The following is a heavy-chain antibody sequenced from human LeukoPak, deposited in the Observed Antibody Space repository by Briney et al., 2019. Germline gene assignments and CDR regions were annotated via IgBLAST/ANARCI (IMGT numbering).Heavy chain of an antibody. D-gene: IGHD3-22*01. CDR3: ASEAYYYDSSGYYKY. V-gene: IGHV4-4*07. J-gene: IGHJ4*02. CDR2: IYTSGST. CDR1: GDSISSFH. Sequence: SETLSLTCTVSGDSISSFHWSWIRQPAGKGLEWIGRIYTSGSTNYNPSLKSRVTMSVDTPKNQFSLKLSSVTAADTAVYYCASEAYYYDSSGYYKYWGQGTLVTVSS.